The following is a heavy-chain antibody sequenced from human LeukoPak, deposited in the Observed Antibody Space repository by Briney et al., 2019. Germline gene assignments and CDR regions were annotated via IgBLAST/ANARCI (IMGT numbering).Heavy chain of an antibody. CDR1: GDSISSYY. J-gene: IGHJ5*02. CDR3: ARVKPGGSSTPFDP. CDR2: FYIGGIT. V-gene: IGHV4-4*07. D-gene: IGHD2-15*01. Sequence: SETLSLTCTVSGDSISSYYWSWIRQPAGKGMEWIGRFYIGGITNYNPSLKSRVTMSVDTSKNQFSLRLTSMTAADTAVYYCARVKPGGSSTPFDPWGQGTLVTVSS.